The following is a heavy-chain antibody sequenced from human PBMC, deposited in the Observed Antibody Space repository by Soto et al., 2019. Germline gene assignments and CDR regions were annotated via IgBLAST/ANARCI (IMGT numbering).Heavy chain of an antibody. CDR2: INPATGAA. D-gene: IGHD3-3*01. CDR1: GYPVTAYY. CDR3: ARGGGVGVAGSAAFDM. V-gene: IGHV1-2*01. Sequence: QLHLVQSGAVVKKPGASVTVSCSASGYPVTAYYMHWVRQAPGRGLEWMGGINPATGAAKYTQTFRGRVTSTRDTSTSTVFMELGGLPSEDTAVFYGARGGGVGVAGSAAFDMWGQGTLVTVSS. J-gene: IGHJ3*02.